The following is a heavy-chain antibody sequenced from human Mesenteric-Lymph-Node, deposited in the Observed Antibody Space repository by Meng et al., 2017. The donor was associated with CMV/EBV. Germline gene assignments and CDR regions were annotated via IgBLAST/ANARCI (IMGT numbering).Heavy chain of an antibody. CDR3: AKDYYGAGSLFDY. CDR1: GFSFSSHA. J-gene: IGHJ4*02. Sequence: GESLKISCAASGFSFSSHAMNWVRQAPGKGLEWVSAISGSGGSTYYADSVKGRFTISRDNSKNTLYLQMNSLRAEDTAVYYCAKDYYGAGSLFDYWGQGTLVTVSS. D-gene: IGHD3-10*01. CDR2: ISGSGGST. V-gene: IGHV3-23*01.